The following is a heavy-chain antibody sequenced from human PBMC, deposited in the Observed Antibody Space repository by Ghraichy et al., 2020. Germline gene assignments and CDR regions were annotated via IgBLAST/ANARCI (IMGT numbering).Heavy chain of an antibody. D-gene: IGHD2-15*01. CDR1: GYNFTTNS. CDR2: INTNSGNP. V-gene: IGHV7-4-1*02. CDR3: ARVVTSAAGYYFDS. J-gene: IGHJ4*02. Sequence: GESLNISCKASGYNFTTNSLTWVRQAPGQGLEWMGWINTNSGNPLFAQGFTGRIVLSLDTSASTAYLEITSLQAEDTAVYYCARVVTSAAGYYFDSWGQGTLVTVSS.